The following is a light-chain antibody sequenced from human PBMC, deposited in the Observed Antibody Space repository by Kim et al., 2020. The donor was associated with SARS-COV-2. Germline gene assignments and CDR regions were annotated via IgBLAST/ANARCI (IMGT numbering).Light chain of an antibody. Sequence: EIVLTQSPGTLSLSPGERATLSCRASQSVSRNYLAWYQQKPGQAPRLVIYGASSRASGIPDRFSGSGSGTDFTLTISRLEPEDFAVYYCQQYGSSPYTFGQGTKLEI. V-gene: IGKV3-20*01. CDR3: QQYGSSPYT. CDR2: GAS. CDR1: QSVSRNY. J-gene: IGKJ2*01.